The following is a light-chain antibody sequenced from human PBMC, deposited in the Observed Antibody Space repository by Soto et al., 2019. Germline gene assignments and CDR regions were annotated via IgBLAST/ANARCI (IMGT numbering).Light chain of an antibody. J-gene: IGKJ4*01. CDR1: QSVGTN. CDR3: QQYTKWPPLT. CDR2: GAS. Sequence: EVVMTQSPATQSVSPGERATLSCRASQSVGTNLAWYQQKPGQAPRLLIYGASTRATGIPARFSGSGSGTEFTLTISSLQSEDLAVYYCQQYTKWPPLTFGGGTKVEIK. V-gene: IGKV3-15*01.